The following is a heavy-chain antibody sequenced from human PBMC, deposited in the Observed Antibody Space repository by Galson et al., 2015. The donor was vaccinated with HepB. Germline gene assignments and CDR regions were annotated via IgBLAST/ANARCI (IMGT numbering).Heavy chain of an antibody. CDR1: GFRFSSYG. Sequence: SLRLSCAASGFRFSSYGMTWVRQVPGKGLEWVSSISGDGGRIYIADSVKGRFTISRDNSKNTLYLQLNSLRPEDAAVYYCAREAHIAASASFDYWGQGTTVTVSS. J-gene: IGHJ3*01. V-gene: IGHV3-NL1*01. D-gene: IGHD2-15*01. CDR2: ISGDGGRI. CDR3: AREAHIAASASFDY.